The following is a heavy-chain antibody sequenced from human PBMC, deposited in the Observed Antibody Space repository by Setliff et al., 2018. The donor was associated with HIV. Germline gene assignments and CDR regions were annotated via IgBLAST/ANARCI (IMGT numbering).Heavy chain of an antibody. CDR2: IYYTGST. CDR3: ARLPAGPPRGGNDF. V-gene: IGHV4-61*08. D-gene: IGHD3-10*01. Sequence: ASETLSLTCSVSGGSISSGAYYWSWIRQHPGKGLEWIGYIYYTGSTSYNPSLKSRVTISVDTSKNQFSLNLNSVTAADTAVYFCARLPAGPPRGGNDFWGQGTLVTVSS. CDR1: GGSISSGAYY. J-gene: IGHJ4*02.